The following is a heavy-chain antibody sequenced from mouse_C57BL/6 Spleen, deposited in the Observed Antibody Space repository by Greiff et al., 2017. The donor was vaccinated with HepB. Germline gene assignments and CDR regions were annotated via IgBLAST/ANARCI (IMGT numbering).Heavy chain of an antibody. J-gene: IGHJ1*03. Sequence: VQLQQSGPELVKPGASVKIPCKASGYTFTDYNMDWVKQSHGKSLEWIGDINPNNGGTIYNQKFKGKATLTVDKSSSTAYMELRSLTSEDTAVYYCARKKMDYDSNWYFDVWGTGTTVTVSS. CDR1: GYTFTDYN. CDR3: ARKKMDYDSNWYFDV. V-gene: IGHV1-18*01. D-gene: IGHD2-4*01. CDR2: INPNNGGT.